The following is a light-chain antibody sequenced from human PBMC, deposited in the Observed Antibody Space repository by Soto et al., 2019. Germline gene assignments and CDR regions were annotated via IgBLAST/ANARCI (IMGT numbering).Light chain of an antibody. J-gene: IGKJ5*01. V-gene: IGKV3-20*01. CDR3: QQYGSSLIT. CDR2: GAS. CDR1: QSVNSNY. Sequence: EMVLTQSPGTLSLSPGERATLSCRASQSVNSNYLAWHQQKPGQAPRLLIFGASSRATGIPDRFSGSGSGTDFTLTISRVEPEDFAVYYCQQYGSSLITFGQGTRLEIK.